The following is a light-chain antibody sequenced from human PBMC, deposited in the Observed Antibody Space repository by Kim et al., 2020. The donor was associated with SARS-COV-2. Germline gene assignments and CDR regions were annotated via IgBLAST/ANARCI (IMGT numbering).Light chain of an antibody. CDR3: QSYNRDNVI. CDR1: SGGIDDNY. CDR2: EDD. Sequence: GTTVTNSYPRSSGGIDDNYVQWYQQLPGGVPTTVIDEDDQRPSGVSDRFSGSIDNSSNSASLTISGLRTEDEADYYCQSYNRDNVIFGGGTQLTVL. V-gene: IGLV6-57*03. J-gene: IGLJ2*01.